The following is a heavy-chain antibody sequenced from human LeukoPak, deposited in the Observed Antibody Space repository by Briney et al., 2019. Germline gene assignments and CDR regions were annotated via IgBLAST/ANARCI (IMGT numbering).Heavy chain of an antibody. Sequence: PSETLSLTCTVSGGSISSYYWSWIRQPPGKGLEWIGYIYYSGSTNYNPSLKSRVTISVDTSKNQFSLKLSSVTAAGTAVYYCARAGYYGSRFDPWGQGTLVTVSS. V-gene: IGHV4-59*01. D-gene: IGHD3-10*01. CDR1: GGSISSYY. CDR2: IYYSGST. CDR3: ARAGYYGSRFDP. J-gene: IGHJ5*02.